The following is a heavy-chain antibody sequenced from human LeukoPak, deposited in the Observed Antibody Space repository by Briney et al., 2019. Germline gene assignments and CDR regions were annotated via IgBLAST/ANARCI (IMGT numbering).Heavy chain of an antibody. CDR1: GGSISRGDHY. J-gene: IGHJ4*02. CDR2: ISYGRST. Sequence: SQTLSLTCTVSGGSISRGDHYWSWICQLPGKGLEWIGYISYGRSTFYNPSLKSRAAISVDTSKTQFSLKLSSVTAADTAVYYCASARGEVVVPAALDYWGQGTLVTVSS. CDR3: ASARGEVVVPAALDY. V-gene: IGHV4-31*03. D-gene: IGHD2-2*01.